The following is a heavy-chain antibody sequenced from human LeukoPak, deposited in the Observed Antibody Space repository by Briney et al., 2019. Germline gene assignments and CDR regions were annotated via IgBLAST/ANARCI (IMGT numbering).Heavy chain of an antibody. CDR1: GFTFSSYG. D-gene: IGHD3-22*01. V-gene: IGHV3-30*03. J-gene: IGHJ4*02. CDR2: ISYDGSNK. Sequence: PGGSLRLSCAASGFTFSSYGMHWVRQAPGKGLEWVAVISYDGSNKYYADSVKGRFTISRDNSKNTLYLQMNSLRTEDTAMYFCTSDYYDESGSAPALTLFDYWGQGTLVTVSS. CDR3: TSDYYDESGSAPALTLFDY.